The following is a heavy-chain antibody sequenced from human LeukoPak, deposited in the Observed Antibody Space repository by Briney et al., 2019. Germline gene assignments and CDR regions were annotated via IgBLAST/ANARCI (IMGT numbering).Heavy chain of an antibody. J-gene: IGHJ4*02. V-gene: IGHV3-53*01. Sequence: GGSLRLSCAASGFNVTTNYMSWVRQAPGKGLEWVSVTYSGGTTYYADSVKGRFTISRDISKNTLSLQMNSLRAEDTAVYYCARGRRDGYNLGYWGQGTLVAVSS. CDR3: ARGRRDGYNLGY. CDR2: TYSGGTT. D-gene: IGHD5-24*01. CDR1: GFNVTTNY.